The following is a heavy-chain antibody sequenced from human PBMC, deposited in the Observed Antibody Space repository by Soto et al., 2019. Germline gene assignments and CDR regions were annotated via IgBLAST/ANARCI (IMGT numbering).Heavy chain of an antibody. CDR1: GGTFSSYA. V-gene: IGHV1-69*13. D-gene: IGHD5-18*01. Sequence: SVKVSCKASGGTFSSYAISWVRQAPGQGLEWMGGIIPIFGTANYAQKFQGRVTITADESTSTAYMELSSLRSEDTAVYYCARARDSDRYYYYGMDVRGQGTTVTVSS. CDR2: IIPIFGTA. J-gene: IGHJ6*02. CDR3: ARARDSDRYYYYGMDV.